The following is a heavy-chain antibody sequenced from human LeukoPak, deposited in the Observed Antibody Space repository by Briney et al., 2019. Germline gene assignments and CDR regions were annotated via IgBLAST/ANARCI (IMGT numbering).Heavy chain of an antibody. J-gene: IGHJ4*02. V-gene: IGHV4-4*07. CDR2: IYTSAST. CDR1: GDSISSYF. D-gene: IGHD2-15*01. CDR3: ARGPFGGKSMYYFDS. Sequence: SETLSLTCTVSGDSISSYFWSWIRQPAGKGLEWIGRIYTSASTNYNPSLKSRVTMSVDTSENQFSLKLSSVTAADTAVYYCARGPFGGKSMYYFDSWGQGTLVTVSS.